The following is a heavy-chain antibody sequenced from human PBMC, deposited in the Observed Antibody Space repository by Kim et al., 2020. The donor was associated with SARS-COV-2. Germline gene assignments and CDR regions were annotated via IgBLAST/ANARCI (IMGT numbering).Heavy chain of an antibody. CDR3: ARTTPTMSEDY. CDR1: GFSLSTSGMC. CDR2: IDWDDDK. D-gene: IGHD3-10*02. V-gene: IGHV2-70*11. J-gene: IGHJ4*02. Sequence: SGPTLVNPTQTLTLTCTFSGFSLSTSGMCVSWIRQPPGKALEWLARIDWDDDKYYSTSLKTMLTISKDTSKNQVVLTMTNMDPVDTATYYCARTTPTMSEDYWGQGTLVTVSS.